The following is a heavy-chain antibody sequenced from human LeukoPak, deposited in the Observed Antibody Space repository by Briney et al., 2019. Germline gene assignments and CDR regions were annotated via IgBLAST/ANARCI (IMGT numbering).Heavy chain of an antibody. CDR1: GYTFTGYY. Sequence: GASVKVSCKASGYTFTGYYMHWVRQAPGQGLEWMGWMNPNSGNTGYAQKFQGRVTMTRNTSISTAYMELSSLRSEDTAVCYCARGGYYYDSSGSQVDYWGQGTLVTVSS. CDR3: ARGGYYYDSSGSQVDY. J-gene: IGHJ4*02. CDR2: MNPNSGNT. V-gene: IGHV1-8*02. D-gene: IGHD3-22*01.